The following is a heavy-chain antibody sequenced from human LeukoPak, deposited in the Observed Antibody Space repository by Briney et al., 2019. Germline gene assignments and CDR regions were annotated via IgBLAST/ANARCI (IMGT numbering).Heavy chain of an antibody. D-gene: IGHD2-21*02. Sequence: GASAKVSCKASGYTFTSYYMHWVRQAPGQGLEWMGIINPSGGSTSYAQKFQGRVTMTRDTSTSTVYMELSSLRSEDTAVYYCARDVAGFGGDEYYFDYWGQRTLVTVSS. CDR1: GYTFTSYY. V-gene: IGHV1-46*01. J-gene: IGHJ4*02. CDR2: INPSGGST. CDR3: ARDVAGFGGDEYYFDY.